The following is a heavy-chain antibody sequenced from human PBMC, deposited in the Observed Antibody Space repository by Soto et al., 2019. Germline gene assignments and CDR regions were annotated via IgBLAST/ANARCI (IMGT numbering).Heavy chain of an antibody. CDR2: IYYSGST. Sequence: PSESLSVTGTVSVGSIISGDYYWSWVLQPPGKGLEWIGYIYYSGSTYYNPSLKSRVTISVDTSKNQFSLKLSSVTAADTAVYYCARGVMTTVTTGWFDPWGQGTLVTVS. CDR1: VGSIISGDYY. CDR3: ARGVMTTVTTGWFDP. V-gene: IGHV4-30-4*01. D-gene: IGHD4-4*01. J-gene: IGHJ5*02.